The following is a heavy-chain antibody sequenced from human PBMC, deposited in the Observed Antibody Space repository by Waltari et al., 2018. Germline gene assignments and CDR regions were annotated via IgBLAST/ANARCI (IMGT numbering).Heavy chain of an antibody. V-gene: IGHV4-61*02. D-gene: IGHD3-10*01. CDR3: AREGGFSYRSEH. CDR2: IYTSGST. Sequence: QVQLQESGPGVVKPSQTLSLTCTFSGGSISSGSFYWNWIRQPAGKGLEWIGFIYTSGSTNYNPSLKSRVTISADTSKNQFSLRLTSVTAADTAVYYCAREGGFSYRSEHWGQGALVTVAS. CDR1: GGSISSGSFY. J-gene: IGHJ4*02.